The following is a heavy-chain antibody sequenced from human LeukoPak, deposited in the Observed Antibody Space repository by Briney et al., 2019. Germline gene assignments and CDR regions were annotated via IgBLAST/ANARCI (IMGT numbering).Heavy chain of an antibody. D-gene: IGHD1-1*01. CDR2: IRDSGGEM. V-gene: IGHV3-48*01. CDR1: GFSFSLYP. J-gene: IGHJ4*02. Sequence: GGSLRLSCAASGFSFSLYPMNWVRQAPGKGLEWLSNIRDSGGEMYYADSVKGRFTITRDNAKNTLYLQMNGLRVEDTAVYFCARDHNWAFDFWGWGSLVTVSS. CDR3: ARDHNWAFDF.